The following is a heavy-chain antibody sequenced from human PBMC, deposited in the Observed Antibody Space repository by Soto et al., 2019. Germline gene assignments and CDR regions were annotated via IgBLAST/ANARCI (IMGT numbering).Heavy chain of an antibody. CDR2: ISYDGSNK. CDR3: AKDRVAARVYYYGMDV. D-gene: IGHD6-6*01. J-gene: IGHJ6*02. Sequence: QVQLVESGGGVVQPGRSLRLSCAASGFTFSSYGMHWVRQAPGKGLEWVAVISYDGSNKYYADSVKGRFTISRDNSKNTLDLQMNSLRAEDTAVYYCAKDRVAARVYYYGMDVWGQGTTVTVSS. CDR1: GFTFSSYG. V-gene: IGHV3-30*18.